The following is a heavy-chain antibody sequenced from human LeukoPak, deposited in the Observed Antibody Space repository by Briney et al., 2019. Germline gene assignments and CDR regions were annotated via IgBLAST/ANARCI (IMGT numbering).Heavy chain of an antibody. CDR2: IYYSGCT. V-gene: IGHV4-59*08. Sequence: SETLSLTCTVSGGSISSYYLSWIRQPPGKGLEWIGYIYYSGCTNYNPSLKSRVTFSVDTYKNQVSLKVSSVPAADTAVYYCARVGSVALRWFDPWGQGTLVTVSS. D-gene: IGHD2-8*02. J-gene: IGHJ5*02. CDR3: ARVGSVALRWFDP. CDR1: GGSISSYY.